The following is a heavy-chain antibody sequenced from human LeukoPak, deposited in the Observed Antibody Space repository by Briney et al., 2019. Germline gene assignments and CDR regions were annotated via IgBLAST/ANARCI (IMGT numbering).Heavy chain of an antibody. CDR1: GFTFDDYG. D-gene: IGHD4-11*01. J-gene: IGHJ4*01. CDR2: INWNGGST. Sequence: GGSLRLSCAASGFTFDDYGMSWVRQAPGKGLEWVSGINWNGGSTGYADSVKGRFTISRDDSKNTLFLQMNSLRPEDTAVYYCAKDGGNYEFDYWGQGTLVIVSA. V-gene: IGHV3-20*04. CDR3: AKDGGNYEFDY.